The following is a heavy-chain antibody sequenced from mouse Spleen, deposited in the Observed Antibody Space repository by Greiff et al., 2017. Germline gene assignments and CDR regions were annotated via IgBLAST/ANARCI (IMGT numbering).Heavy chain of an antibody. Sequence: VQLQQSGAELVRPGASVTLSCKASGYTFTDYEMHWVKQTPVHGLEWIGAIDPETGGTAYNQKFKGKAILTADKSSSTAYMELRSLTSEDSAVYYCTRTYLLRGFAYWGQGTLVTVSA. V-gene: IGHV1-15*01. CDR3: TRTYLLRGFAY. CDR2: IDPETGGT. CDR1: GYTFTDYE. D-gene: IGHD2-1*01. J-gene: IGHJ3*01.